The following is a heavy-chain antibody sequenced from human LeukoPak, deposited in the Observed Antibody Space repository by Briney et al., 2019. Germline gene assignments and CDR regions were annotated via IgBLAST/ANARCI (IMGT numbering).Heavy chain of an antibody. V-gene: IGHV4-59*01. D-gene: IGHD6-6*01. J-gene: IGHJ6*02. Sequence: PSETLSLTCTVSGGSISSYYWSWIRQPPGKGLEWIGHIYYSGSTNYNPSLKSRVTISLDTSKNQFSLKLSSVTAADTAVYYCTRFTSSSGYYGMDAWGQGTTATVS. CDR1: GGSISSYY. CDR2: IYYSGST. CDR3: TRFTSSSGYYGMDA.